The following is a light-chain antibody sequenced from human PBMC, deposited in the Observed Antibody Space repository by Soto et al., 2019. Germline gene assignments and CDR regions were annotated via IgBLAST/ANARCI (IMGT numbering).Light chain of an antibody. V-gene: IGKV2-30*01. J-gene: IGKJ4*01. CDR3: MQGTHWPLT. CDR2: KVS. CDR1: QSLVYSDGNTY. Sequence: DVVMTPSPLSLPVTLGEPASISCRSSQSLVYSDGNTYLSWFQQRPGQSPRRLIYKVSNRDSGVPDRFSGSGSGTDFTLKISTVEAEDVGLYYCMQGTHWPLTFGGGTKVEIK.